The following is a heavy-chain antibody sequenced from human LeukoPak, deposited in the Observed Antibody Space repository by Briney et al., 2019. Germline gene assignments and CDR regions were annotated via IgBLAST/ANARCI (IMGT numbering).Heavy chain of an antibody. D-gene: IGHD6-19*01. CDR3: AKCLSSATCRELDS. CDR1: GFTFSSYA. CDR2: ISGSGGST. Sequence: HPGGSLRLSCAASGFTFSSYAMSWVRQAPGKGLEWVSAISGSGGSTYYADSVKGRFTISRDNSRNTLFLQMNNLRSDDTALYYCAKCLSSATCRELDSWGPGTLVTVSS. V-gene: IGHV3-23*01. J-gene: IGHJ4*02.